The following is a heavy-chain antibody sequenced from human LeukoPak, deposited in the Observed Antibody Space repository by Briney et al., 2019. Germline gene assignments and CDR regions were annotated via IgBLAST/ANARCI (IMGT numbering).Heavy chain of an antibody. V-gene: IGHV3-30*18. D-gene: IGHD3-3*01. CDR2: ISYDGSNK. CDR3: AKSMGFGAYYYYGMDV. Sequence: PGRSLRLSCAASGFTFSSYGMHWVRQAPGKELEWVAVISYDGSNKYYADSVKGRFTISRDNSKNTLYLQMNSLRAEDTAVYYCAKSMGFGAYYYYGMDVWGQGTTVTVSS. CDR1: GFTFSSYG. J-gene: IGHJ6*02.